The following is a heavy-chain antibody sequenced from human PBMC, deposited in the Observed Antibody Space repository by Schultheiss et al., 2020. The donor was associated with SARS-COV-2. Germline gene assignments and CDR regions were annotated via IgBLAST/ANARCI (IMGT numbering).Heavy chain of an antibody. D-gene: IGHD6-19*01. CDR1: GFTFSSYS. CDR3: AREILYSSGWYEPLDY. CDR2: IWYDGSNK. V-gene: IGHV3-33*01. J-gene: IGHJ4*02. Sequence: GGSLRLSCTASGFTFSSYSMNWVRQAPGKGLEWVAVIWYDGSNKYYADSVKGRFTISRDNSKNSLYLQMNSLRAEDTAVYYCAREILYSSGWYEPLDYWGQGTLVTVSS.